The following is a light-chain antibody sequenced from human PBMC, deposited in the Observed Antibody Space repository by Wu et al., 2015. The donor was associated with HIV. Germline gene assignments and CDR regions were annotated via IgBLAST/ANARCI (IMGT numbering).Light chain of an antibody. CDR2: GAS. CDR3: QQYGAAPPYT. J-gene: IGKJ2*01. CDR1: QSVSSRY. Sequence: EIVLTQSPGTLSLSPGERATLSCRASQSVSSRYLAWYQQKPGQAPRLLISGASNRATGIPDRFSGSGSGTEFTLTINRLEPEDFAVYYCQQYGAAPPYTFGQGTKVEIK. V-gene: IGKV3-20*01.